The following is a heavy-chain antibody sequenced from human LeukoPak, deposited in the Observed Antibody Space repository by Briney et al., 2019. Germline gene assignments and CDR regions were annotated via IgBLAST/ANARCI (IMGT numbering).Heavy chain of an antibody. CDR2: FDPEDGET. CDR1: GYTHTELS. CDR3: ATALSGSYQKWFDP. D-gene: IGHD1-26*01. J-gene: IGHJ5*02. V-gene: IGHV1-24*01. Sequence: ASVKVSCKVSGYTHTELSMHWVRQAPGKWLELMGGFDPEDGETIYAQKFQGRVTMTEDTSTDTAYMELSSPRSEDTAVYYCATALSGSYQKWFDPWGQGTLVTVSP.